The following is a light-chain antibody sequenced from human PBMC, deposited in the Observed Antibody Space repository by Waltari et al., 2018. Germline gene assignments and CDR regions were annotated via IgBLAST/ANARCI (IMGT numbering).Light chain of an antibody. Sequence: QSVLTPPPSASGTSGQKVTISCSGGSSHIGGNYVSWYQQLPGTAPKLLTCKSNQRPSGVPDRFSGSKSGTSASLAISGLRSEDEGHYYCAAWDDSLSNFVFGTGTKVTVL. CDR2: KSN. J-gene: IGLJ1*01. CDR3: AAWDDSLSNFV. CDR1: SSHIGGNY. V-gene: IGLV1-47*01.